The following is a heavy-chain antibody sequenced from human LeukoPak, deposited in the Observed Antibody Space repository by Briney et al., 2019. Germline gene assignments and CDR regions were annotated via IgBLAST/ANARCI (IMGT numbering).Heavy chain of an antibody. Sequence: GGSLRLSCAASGFTFSTYYMSWIRQAPGKGLEWVSYISGSGSTIYYADSVKGRFTISRDNAKNSVYLQMNSVRAEDTAMYYCARVGWGSGSAMGYWGQGTLVTVSS. CDR3: ARVGWGSGSAMGY. V-gene: IGHV3-11*01. J-gene: IGHJ4*02. D-gene: IGHD3-10*01. CDR1: GFTFSTYY. CDR2: ISGSGSTI.